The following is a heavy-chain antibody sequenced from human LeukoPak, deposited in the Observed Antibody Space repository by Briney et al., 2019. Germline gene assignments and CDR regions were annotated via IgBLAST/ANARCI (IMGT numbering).Heavy chain of an antibody. CDR2: INHSGST. Sequence: SETLSLTCAVYGGSFSGYYWSWIRQPPGKGLEWIGEINHSGSTNYNPSLKSRVTISVDTSKNQLSLKLSSVTAADTAVYYCARSSIVVVFDYWGQGTLVTVSS. J-gene: IGHJ4*02. D-gene: IGHD3-22*01. CDR3: ARSSIVVVFDY. CDR1: GGSFSGYY. V-gene: IGHV4-34*01.